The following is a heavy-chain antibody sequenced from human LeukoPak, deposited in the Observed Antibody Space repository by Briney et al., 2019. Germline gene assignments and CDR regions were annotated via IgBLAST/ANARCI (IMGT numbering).Heavy chain of an antibody. CDR3: AKKGDVVVVAATPFDY. D-gene: IGHD2-15*01. V-gene: IGHV3-23*01. CDR1: GFTFSSYA. CDR2: ISGSGGST. J-gene: IGHJ4*02. Sequence: PGGSLRLSCAASGFTFSSYAMSWVRQAPGKGLEWASAISGSGGSTYYADSVKGRFTISRDNSKNTLYLQMNSLRAEDTAVYYCAKKGDVVVVAATPFDYWGQGTLVTVSS.